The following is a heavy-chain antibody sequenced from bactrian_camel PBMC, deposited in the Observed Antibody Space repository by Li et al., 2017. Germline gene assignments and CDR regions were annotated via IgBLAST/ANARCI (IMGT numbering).Heavy chain of an antibody. CDR2: IAGDGRT. CDR3: ARSPATLD. Sequence: HVQLVESGGGLVQAGESLRLSCVASGYTLPMNMGWFRRLPGREREGVAAIAGDGRTDYADSVKGRFTISRDNAKNMVYLQMSRPRAEDTARYYCARSPATLDCGQGTQVTVS. CDR1: GYTLPMN. J-gene: IGHJ4*01. D-gene: IGHD4*01. V-gene: IGHV3S53*01.